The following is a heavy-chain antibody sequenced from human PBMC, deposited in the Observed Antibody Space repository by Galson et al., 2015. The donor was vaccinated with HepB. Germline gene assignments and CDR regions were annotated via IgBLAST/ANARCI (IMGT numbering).Heavy chain of an antibody. Sequence: SVKVSCKASGYTFTSYGISWVRQAPGQGLEWMGWISAYNGNTNYAQKLQGRVTMTTDTSTSTAYMELRSLRSDDTAVYYCARAVDTAMVILPYDYWGQGTLVTVSS. CDR2: ISAYNGNT. D-gene: IGHD5-18*01. J-gene: IGHJ4*02. CDR1: GYTFTSYG. CDR3: ARAVDTAMVILPYDY. V-gene: IGHV1-18*04.